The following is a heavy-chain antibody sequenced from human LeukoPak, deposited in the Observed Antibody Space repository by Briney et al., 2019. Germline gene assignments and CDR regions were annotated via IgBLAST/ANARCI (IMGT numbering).Heavy chain of an antibody. CDR1: GFTFSSYA. D-gene: IGHD3-22*01. CDR2: ISYDGSNK. J-gene: IGHJ4*02. CDR3: ARGPRIYYPFDY. Sequence: PGGSLRLSCAASGFTFSSYAMHWVRQAPGKGLEWVAVISYDGSNKYYADSVKGRLTISRDNSKNTLYLQMNSLRAEDTAVYYCARGPRIYYPFDYWGQGTLVTVSS. V-gene: IGHV3-30-3*01.